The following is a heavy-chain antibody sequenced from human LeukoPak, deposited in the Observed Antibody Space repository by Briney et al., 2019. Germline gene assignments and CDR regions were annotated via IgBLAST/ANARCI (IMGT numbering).Heavy chain of an antibody. V-gene: IGHV3-23*01. D-gene: IGHD4/OR15-4a*01. J-gene: IGHJ4*02. CDR3: ARDSPVLTL. CDR2: VSDSGDGS. CDR1: GFTFSSHA. Sequence: GGSLRLSRAASGFTFSSHAMSWVRQAPERGPEWVSAVSDSGDGSYYAESVKGRFIISRDDSRNTLYLQMNSLRAEDSAVYYCARDSPVLTLWGQGTLVTVSS.